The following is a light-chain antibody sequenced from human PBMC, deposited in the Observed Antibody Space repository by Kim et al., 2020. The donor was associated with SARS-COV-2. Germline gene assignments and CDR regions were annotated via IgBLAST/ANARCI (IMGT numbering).Light chain of an antibody. Sequence: DIVMTQSPDSLAVSLGERATINCKSSQTVLYTSNNKNYLAWYQQKPGQPPKLLIYWASTRESGVPDRFSGSGSGTDFTLSISSLQAEDVAVYYCQQYYDTTYTFGQGTKLEI. CDR1: QTVLYTSNNKNY. CDR2: WAS. V-gene: IGKV4-1*01. CDR3: QQYYDTTYT. J-gene: IGKJ2*01.